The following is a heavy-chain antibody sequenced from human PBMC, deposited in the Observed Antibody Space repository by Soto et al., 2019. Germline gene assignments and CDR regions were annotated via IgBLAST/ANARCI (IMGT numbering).Heavy chain of an antibody. D-gene: IGHD3-22*01. CDR2: ISGSGGRV. CDR3: AMTRLYDTGTNDYHRDALDI. Sequence: EVQLLESGGGMVEPRGSLKLSCAASGFSFGTYVMNWVRQAPGKGLEWVSGISGSGGRVYSADPVKGRFTISRDNSRNTLYLQMNSLRAEDTAIYYCAMTRLYDTGTNDYHRDALDIWGQGTQVTVSS. CDR1: GFSFGTYV. J-gene: IGHJ3*02. V-gene: IGHV3-23*01.